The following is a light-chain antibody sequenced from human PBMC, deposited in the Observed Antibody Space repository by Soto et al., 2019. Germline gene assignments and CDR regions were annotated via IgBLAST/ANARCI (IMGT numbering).Light chain of an antibody. J-gene: IGKJ1*01. CDR3: QQYNSYPWT. Sequence: DLQMTQSPSTLSASVGDRVTITCRASQSISSWLAWYQQKPGKAPKLLIYDASSLESEVPSRFSGSGSGTEFTLTISSLQPDEFATYYCQQYNSYPWTVGQGTKVDIK. V-gene: IGKV1-5*01. CDR1: QSISSW. CDR2: DAS.